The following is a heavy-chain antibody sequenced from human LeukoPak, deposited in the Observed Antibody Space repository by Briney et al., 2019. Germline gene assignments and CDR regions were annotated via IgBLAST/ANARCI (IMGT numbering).Heavy chain of an antibody. CDR3: ARDGGKRQSNSGSYYPY. J-gene: IGHJ4*02. V-gene: IGHV3-7*01. CDR1: GYPFSSYS. CDR2: IKQDGSEK. D-gene: IGHD1-26*01. Sequence: GGSLRLSCVASGYPFSSYSMNWIRQAPGKGLEWVANIKQDGSEKYYVDSVKGRFTISRDNAKNSLYLQMNSLRAEDTAVYYCARDGGKRQSNSGSYYPYWGQGTLVTVSS.